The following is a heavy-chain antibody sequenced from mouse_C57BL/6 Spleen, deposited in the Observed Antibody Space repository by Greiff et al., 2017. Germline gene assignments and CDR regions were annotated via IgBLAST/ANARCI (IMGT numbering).Heavy chain of an antibody. V-gene: IGHV1-31*01. D-gene: IGHD2-4*01. Sequence: VQLQQSGPELVKPGASVKISCKASGYSFTGYYMHWVKQSPGNILDWIGYIYPSNGVSIYNQKFKGKATLTVDKSSLTAYMELRSLTSEDSAVYYCANDYGGAMDYWGQGTSVTVSS. CDR3: ANDYGGAMDY. CDR2: IYPSNGVS. J-gene: IGHJ4*01. CDR1: GYSFTGYY.